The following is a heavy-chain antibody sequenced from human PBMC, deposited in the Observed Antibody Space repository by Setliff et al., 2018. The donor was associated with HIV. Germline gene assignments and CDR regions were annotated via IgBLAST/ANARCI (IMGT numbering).Heavy chain of an antibody. V-gene: IGHV4-39*01. CDR1: GGSISSTSYY. Sequence: KPSETLSLTFTVSGGSISSTSYYWGWIRQPPGTGLEWIGSISSSGNTYYNPSLKSRVTTSVDTPKNQFSLKLNSVTAADTAVYYCAKTIGRYFDIFDNWGQGTLVTVSS. CDR3: AKTIGRYFDIFDN. J-gene: IGHJ4*02. D-gene: IGHD3-9*01. CDR2: ISSSGNT.